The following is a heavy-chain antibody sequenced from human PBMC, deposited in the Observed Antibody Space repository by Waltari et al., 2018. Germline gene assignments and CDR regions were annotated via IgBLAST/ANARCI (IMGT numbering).Heavy chain of an antibody. CDR3: AKGRRSLAGAIDY. D-gene: IGHD6-6*01. Sequence: QVQLGESGGGVVKPGRSLSLSCAAPGFTFGSSGMHWVRQAPGKGLEWGAVISYDGSIEYYADSVKGRFTISRDNSKNTLYLQMNSLRVEDTTVYYCAKGRRSLAGAIDYWGQGTLVTVSS. V-gene: IGHV3-30*18. CDR2: ISYDGSIE. CDR1: GFTFGSSG. J-gene: IGHJ4*02.